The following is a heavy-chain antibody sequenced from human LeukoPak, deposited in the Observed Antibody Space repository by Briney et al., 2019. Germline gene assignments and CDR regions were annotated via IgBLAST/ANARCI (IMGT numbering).Heavy chain of an antibody. CDR1: GFTFSSYG. CDR2: ISGSGGST. CDR3: AKEIDYGDYRGPGF. V-gene: IGHV3-23*01. J-gene: IGHJ4*02. D-gene: IGHD4-17*01. Sequence: GGSLRLSCAASGFTFSSYGMSWVRQAPGKRLEWVSAISGSGGSTYYADSLKGRFTISRDNSKNTLYLQMNSLRAVDTAVYYCAKEIDYGDYRGPGFWGQGTLVTVSS.